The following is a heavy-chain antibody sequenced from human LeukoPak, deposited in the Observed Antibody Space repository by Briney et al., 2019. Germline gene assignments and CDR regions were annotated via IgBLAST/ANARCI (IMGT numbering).Heavy chain of an antibody. V-gene: IGHV3-74*01. D-gene: IGHD2-15*01. Sequence: GGSLRLSCAASGSTFSSYWMHWVRQAPGKGLVWVSRINTDGSSTSYADSVKGRFTISRDNAKNTLYLQMNSLRAEDTAVYYCAREGGYCSGGSCYRLSYFDYWGQGTLVTVSS. CDR2: INTDGSST. J-gene: IGHJ4*02. CDR1: GSTFSSYW. CDR3: AREGGYCSGGSCYRLSYFDY.